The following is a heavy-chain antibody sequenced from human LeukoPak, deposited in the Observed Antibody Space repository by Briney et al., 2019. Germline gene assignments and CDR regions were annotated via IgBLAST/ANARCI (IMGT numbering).Heavy chain of an antibody. J-gene: IGHJ4*02. CDR3: AKSLRFGEYTNLPFDY. D-gene: IGHD3-10*01. V-gene: IGHV3-23*01. Sequence: AGGSLRLSCAASGFTFSNYAMSWVRQAPGKGLEWGSAISGSSSSTYYADSVQGRFTISRGNSKNTLHLQMNSLRAEDTAVYYCAKSLRFGEYTNLPFDYWGQGTLVTVSS. CDR1: GFTFSNYA. CDR2: ISGSSSST.